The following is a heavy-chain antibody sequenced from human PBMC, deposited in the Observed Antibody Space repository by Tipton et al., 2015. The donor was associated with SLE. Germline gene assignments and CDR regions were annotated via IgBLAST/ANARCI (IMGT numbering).Heavy chain of an antibody. CDR2: LFYSGST. Sequence: TLSLTCSVSGGSISSSGFYWGWIRQPPGKGLEWIGRLFYSGSTYYNSSLKGRATKSLESSKNQFSLKLTSVTAADTAVYFCAGPYSSTWFYWGQGILVTVSS. D-gene: IGHD6-13*01. J-gene: IGHJ4*02. CDR3: AGPYSSTWFY. CDR1: GGSISSSGFY. V-gene: IGHV4-39*07.